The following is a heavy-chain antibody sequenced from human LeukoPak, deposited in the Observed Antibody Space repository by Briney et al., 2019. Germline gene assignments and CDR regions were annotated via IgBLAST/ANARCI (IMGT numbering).Heavy chain of an antibody. CDR1: GGSFSGYY. D-gene: IGHD6-19*01. V-gene: IGHV4-34*01. CDR3: ATLTHSSGWTPDY. J-gene: IGHJ4*02. Sequence: PSETLSLTCAVYGGSFSGYYWSWIRQPPGKGLGWIGEINHSGSTNYNPSLKSRVTISVDTSKNQFSLKLSSVTAADTAVYYCATLTHSSGWTPDYWGQGTLVTVSS. CDR2: INHSGST.